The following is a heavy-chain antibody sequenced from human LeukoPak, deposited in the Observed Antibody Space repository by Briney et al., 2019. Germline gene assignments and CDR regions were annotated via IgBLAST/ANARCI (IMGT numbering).Heavy chain of an antibody. CDR2: IYYTGST. D-gene: IGHD5/OR15-5a*01. CDR3: AKSVDDLYFSS. CDR1: GGSISRYY. Sequence: SETLSLTCTVSGGSISRYYWRWIRQPPGKGLEWIGYIYYTGSTKYNPSLRSRVAISVDTSKNQFSLELYSVTAADTAVYYCAKSVDDLYFSSWGQGTLVTVSS. J-gene: IGHJ4*02. V-gene: IGHV4-59*01.